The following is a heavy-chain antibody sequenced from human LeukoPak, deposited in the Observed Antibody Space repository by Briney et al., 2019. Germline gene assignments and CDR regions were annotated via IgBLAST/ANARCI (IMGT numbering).Heavy chain of an antibody. Sequence: SQTLSLTCAISGDSVSSNSAAWNWIRQSPSRGLEWPGRTYYRSKWYNDYAVSVKSRITINPDTSKNQFSLQLNSVTPEDTAVYYCARGTNYYDSSGYSPYYYYYYYMDVWGKGTTVTVSS. D-gene: IGHD3-22*01. CDR2: TYYRSKWYN. V-gene: IGHV6-1*01. CDR3: ARGTNYYDSSGYSPYYYYYYYMDV. J-gene: IGHJ6*03. CDR1: GDSVSSNSAA.